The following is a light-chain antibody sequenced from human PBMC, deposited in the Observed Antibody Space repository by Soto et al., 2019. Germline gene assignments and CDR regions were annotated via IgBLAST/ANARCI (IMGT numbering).Light chain of an antibody. CDR3: HQYNIWPQT. Sequence: EIVMTQSPATLSVSPGERVTPSCRASQSVSSDLAWYRQKPGQAPGLIIYGASTRATGIPARFSGSGSGTEFTLTISSLQSEDFGIYYCHQYNIWPQTFGLGTKVEIK. J-gene: IGKJ1*01. CDR2: GAS. V-gene: IGKV3-15*01. CDR1: QSVSSD.